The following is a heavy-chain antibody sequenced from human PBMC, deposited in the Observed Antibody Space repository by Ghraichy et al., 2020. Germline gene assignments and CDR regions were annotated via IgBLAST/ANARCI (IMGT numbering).Heavy chain of an antibody. V-gene: IGHV3-48*03. CDR1: GFTFSTYE. CDR2: ISSSGSTI. CDR3: ARWVGELDV. J-gene: IGHJ6*04. D-gene: IGHD1-26*01. Sequence: LSLTCAASGFTFSTYEMNWVRQAPGKGLEWVSYISSSGSTIYYADSVKGRFTISRDNAKKSLYLQMNSLRAEDTAVYYCARWVGELDVWGKGTTVTVSS.